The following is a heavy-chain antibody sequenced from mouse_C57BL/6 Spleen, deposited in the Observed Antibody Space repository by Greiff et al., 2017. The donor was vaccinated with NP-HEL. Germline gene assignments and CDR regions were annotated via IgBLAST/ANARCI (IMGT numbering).Heavy chain of an antibody. CDR1: GYTFTSYW. D-gene: IGHD1-1*01. CDR2: IDPSDSYT. V-gene: IGHV1-69*01. CDR3: AILRFLWYFDV. J-gene: IGHJ1*03. Sequence: QVQLQQPGAELVMPGASVKLSCKASGYTFTSYWMHWVKQRPGQGLEWIGEIDPSDSYTNYNQKFKGKSTLTVDKSSSTAYMQLSSLTSEDSAVYYCAILRFLWYFDVWGTGTTVTVSS.